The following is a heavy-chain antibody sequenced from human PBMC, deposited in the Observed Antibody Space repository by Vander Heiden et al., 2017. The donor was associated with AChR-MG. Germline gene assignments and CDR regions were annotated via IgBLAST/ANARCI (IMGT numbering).Heavy chain of an antibody. CDR3: ARDFQATFSYYYYYMDV. D-gene: IGHD1-26*01. Sequence: EVQLVESGGGLVQPGGSLRLPCAASGFPFSSYGLNWGRQAPGKGLEWVSTISSSSSYRYYADSVKGRFTISRDNAKNSLYLQMNSLRAEDTAVYYCARDFQATFSYYYYYMDVWGKGTTVTVSS. V-gene: IGHV3-21*01. J-gene: IGHJ6*03. CDR1: GFPFSSYG. CDR2: ISSSSSYR.